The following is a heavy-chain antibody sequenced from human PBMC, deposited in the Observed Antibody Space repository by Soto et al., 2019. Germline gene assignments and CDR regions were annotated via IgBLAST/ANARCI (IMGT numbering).Heavy chain of an antibody. CDR3: ARALYYDILTGYYYYYGMDV. J-gene: IGHJ6*02. D-gene: IGHD3-9*01. V-gene: IGHV3-48*01. CDR2: ISSSSTI. Sequence: PGGSLRLSCAASGFTFSSYSMNWVRQAPGEGLEWVSYISSSSTIYYADSVKGRFTISRDNAKNSLYLQMNSLRAEDTAVYYCARALYYDILTGYYYYYGMDVWGQGTTVTVSS. CDR1: GFTFSSYS.